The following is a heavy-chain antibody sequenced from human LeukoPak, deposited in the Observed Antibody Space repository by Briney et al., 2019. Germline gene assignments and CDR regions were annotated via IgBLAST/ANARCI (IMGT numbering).Heavy chain of an antibody. CDR1: GESFSGFY. CDR3: ARALRDYGSSGYYLGAFNY. Sequence: SETLSLTCAAYGESFSGFYWNWIRQPPGKGLEWIGDINHSGSTNYNPSLKSRVTISVDTSKNQFSLKLSSLAAADTAVYYCARALRDYGSSGYYLGAFNYWGQGTLVTVSS. J-gene: IGHJ4*02. V-gene: IGHV4-34*01. D-gene: IGHD3-22*01. CDR2: INHSGST.